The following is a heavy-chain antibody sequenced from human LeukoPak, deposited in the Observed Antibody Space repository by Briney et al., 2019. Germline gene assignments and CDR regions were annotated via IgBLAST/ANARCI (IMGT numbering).Heavy chain of an antibody. CDR1: GGSISSDNYY. J-gene: IGHJ4*02. CDR3: ARMFEY. CDR2: IYTSGTT. V-gene: IGHV4-61*09. Sequence: KPSQTLSLTCTVSGGSISSDNYYWTWIRQPAGKGLEWIGHIYTSGTTNYNPSLKSRVTILLDTSKNQFSLNLNSVTAADTAIYYCARMFEYWGQGTLVTVSS.